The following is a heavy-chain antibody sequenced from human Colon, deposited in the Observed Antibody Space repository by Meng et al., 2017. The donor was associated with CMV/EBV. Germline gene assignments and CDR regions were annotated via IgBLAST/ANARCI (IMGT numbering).Heavy chain of an antibody. V-gene: IGHV3-66*02. D-gene: IGHD2-21*01. J-gene: IGHJ4*02. CDR1: GFNVNVNY. CDR2: IYSGGDA. CDR3: ARGNLGMIAIPLDS. Sequence: GGSLRLSCAASGFNVNVNYMTWVRQAPGKGLGWVSVIYSGGDAYYADSVQGRFTLSRDNSKNTVYLQMNTLRGEDTAVYYCARGNLGMIAIPLDSWGQGTLVTVSS.